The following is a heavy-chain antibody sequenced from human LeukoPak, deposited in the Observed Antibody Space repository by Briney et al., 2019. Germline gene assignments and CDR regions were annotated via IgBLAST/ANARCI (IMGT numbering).Heavy chain of an antibody. CDR1: GGSFSGYY. V-gene: IGHV4-59*10. Sequence: SETLSLTCAVYGGSFSGYYWTWIRQPAGKELEWIGQIYASGSTNYNPSLRSRITMSIDTSKNHFSLRLSSVTAADTAIYYCAGSRVYCLDYWGQGTLVTVSS. D-gene: IGHD2-8*02. J-gene: IGHJ4*02. CDR3: AGSRVYCLDY. CDR2: IYASGST.